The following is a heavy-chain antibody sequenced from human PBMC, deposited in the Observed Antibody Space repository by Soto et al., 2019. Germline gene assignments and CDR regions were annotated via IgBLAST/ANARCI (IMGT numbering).Heavy chain of an antibody. CDR1: GGTFNNYA. J-gene: IGHJ6*02. D-gene: IGHD3-10*01. CDR3: ARGSYDSYAGFFGMDV. V-gene: IGHV1-69*01. Sequence: QVQLVQSGAEVKKPGSSVKVSCKSSGGTFNNYAISWVRQAPGQGLEWMGGIIPIFGPANYAQKFQGRVTITADESTTTAYMELTSLRSEDTAVYYCARGSYDSYAGFFGMDVWGQGTTVTVS. CDR2: IIPIFGPA.